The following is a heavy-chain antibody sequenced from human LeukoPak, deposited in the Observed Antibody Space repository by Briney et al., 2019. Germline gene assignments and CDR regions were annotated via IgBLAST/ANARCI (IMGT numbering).Heavy chain of an antibody. CDR3: AREGYSYSFDY. CDR1: KFSFSSYW. J-gene: IGHJ4*02. D-gene: IGHD4-11*01. Sequence: GGSLRLSCAASKFSFSSYWMHWVRQAPGKGLVWVSRINSDGSRTNYADSVKGRFTISRDNAKNTLYLQMNSLRAEDTAVYYCAREGYSYSFDYWGQGTLVTVSS. V-gene: IGHV3-74*01. CDR2: INSDGSRT.